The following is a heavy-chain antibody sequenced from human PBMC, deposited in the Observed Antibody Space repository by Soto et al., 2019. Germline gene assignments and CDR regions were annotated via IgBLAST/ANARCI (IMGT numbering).Heavy chain of an antibody. CDR2: IYYSGST. V-gene: IGHV4-31*03. D-gene: IGHD3-22*01. CDR3: ATYYYDSSGYPASNWFDP. Sequence: QVQLQESGPGLVKPSQTLSLTCTVSGGSISSGGYYWSWIRQHPGKGLEWIGYIYYSGSTYYNPSLKSRGTISVDTSKNQFSMKLSSVTAADTAVYYWATYYYDSSGYPASNWFDPWGQGTLVTVSS. J-gene: IGHJ5*02. CDR1: GGSISSGGYY.